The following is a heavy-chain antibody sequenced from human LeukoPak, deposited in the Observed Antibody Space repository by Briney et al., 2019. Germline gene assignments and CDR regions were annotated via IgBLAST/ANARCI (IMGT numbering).Heavy chain of an antibody. V-gene: IGHV4-30-2*01. CDR1: GGSISSGGYY. D-gene: IGHD2-2*01. CDR2: IYHSGST. Sequence: SETLSLTCTVSGGSISSGGYYWSWIRQPPGKGLEWIGYIYHSGSTYYNPSLKSRVTISVDRSKNQFSLKLSSVTAADTAVYYCAKSAPAATDAFDIWGQGTMVTVSS. J-gene: IGHJ3*02. CDR3: AKSAPAATDAFDI.